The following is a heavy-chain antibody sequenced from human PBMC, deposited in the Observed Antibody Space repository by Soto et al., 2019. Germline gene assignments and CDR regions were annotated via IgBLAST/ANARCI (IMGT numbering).Heavy chain of an antibody. J-gene: IGHJ4*02. CDR3: ARSFVWYALDY. Sequence: QVLLQESGPGLVQPSGTLSLSCAVSGGSISSSHFWGWVLQPPGKVLEWVGDISHSGSVNYNPSLTSRVTITIDKSNKQFSLKLNSVPAADTAVYYCARSFVWYALDYWGQGTLDIVST. D-gene: IGHD3-9*01. V-gene: IGHV4-4*02. CDR1: GGSISSSHF. CDR2: ISHSGSV.